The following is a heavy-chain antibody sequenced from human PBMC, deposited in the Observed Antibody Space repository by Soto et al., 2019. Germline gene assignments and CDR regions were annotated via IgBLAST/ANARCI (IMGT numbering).Heavy chain of an antibody. CDR2: IYFTGTT. CDR3: ARGSVGAPWFDY. D-gene: IGHD1-26*01. Sequence: QVHLQESGPGLVKPSQTLSLTCTVSGDSITRSGFYWSWIRQHPETGLEWLGYIYFTGTTYYNPSLKSRVTISVETSKIHFSLKLNSVTAADTAIYYCARGSVGAPWFDYWGQGSLVTVSS. V-gene: IGHV4-31*03. J-gene: IGHJ4*02. CDR1: GDSITRSGFY.